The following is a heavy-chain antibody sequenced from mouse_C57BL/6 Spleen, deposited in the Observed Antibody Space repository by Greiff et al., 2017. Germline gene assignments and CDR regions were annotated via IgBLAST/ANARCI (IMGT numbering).Heavy chain of an antibody. V-gene: IGHV3-6*01. CDR3: AIYGYDAYWYFDV. J-gene: IGHJ1*03. CDR2: ISYDGSN. CDR1: GYSITSGYY. Sequence: VQLKESGPGLVKPSQSLSLTCSVTGYSITSGYYWNWIRQFPGNKLEWMGYISYDGSNNYNPSLKNRISITRDTSKNQFFLKLNSVTTEDTATYYCAIYGYDAYWYFDVWGTGTTVTVSS. D-gene: IGHD2-2*01.